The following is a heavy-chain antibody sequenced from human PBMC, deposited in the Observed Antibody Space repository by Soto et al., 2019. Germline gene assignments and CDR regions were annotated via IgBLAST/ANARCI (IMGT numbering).Heavy chain of an antibody. V-gene: IGHV4-39*01. CDR2: IYYSGST. CDR1: GGSINSSSYF. CDR3: ARHYSSGSRNWFDP. Sequence: PSETLSLTCSVSGGSINSSSYFWGWVRQPPGKGLEWIGSIYYSGSTYYNPSLRSRVTISVDTSKNQFSLKLSSVTAADTAVFYCARHYSSGSRNWFDPWGQGTLLTVSS. J-gene: IGHJ5*02. D-gene: IGHD6-19*01.